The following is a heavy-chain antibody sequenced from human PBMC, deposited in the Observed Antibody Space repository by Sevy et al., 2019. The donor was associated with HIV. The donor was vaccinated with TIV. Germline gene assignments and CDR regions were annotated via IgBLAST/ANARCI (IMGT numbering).Heavy chain of an antibody. V-gene: IGHV3-21*01. J-gene: IGHJ4*02. CDR3: ARNMELLVPDY. CDR1: GFIFSNYN. Sequence: GGSLRLSCAASGFIFSNYNMNWVRQAPGKGLEWVSSISSSSNDIYYADSVKGRFTISRDNAKNSLYLQMNSLRAEDTAVYYCARNMELLVPDYWGQGTLVTVSS. D-gene: IGHD2-21*02. CDR2: ISSSSNDI.